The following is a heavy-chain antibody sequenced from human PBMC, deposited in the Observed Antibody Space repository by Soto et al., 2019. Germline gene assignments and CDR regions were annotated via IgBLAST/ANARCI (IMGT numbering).Heavy chain of an antibody. CDR1: GFTFSSYA. D-gene: IGHD3-22*01. Sequence: QVQLVESGGGVVQPGRSLRLSCAASGFTFSSYAMHWVRQAPGKRLEWVAVISYDGSNGYYADSVKGRFTISRDDSKNSLFLLMNSLRAEDTAVYYCARDHRVGTYYHRSGYPFNGMDVWGQGTTVTVSS. CDR3: ARDHRVGTYYHRSGYPFNGMDV. J-gene: IGHJ6*02. CDR2: ISYDGSNG. V-gene: IGHV3-30-3*01.